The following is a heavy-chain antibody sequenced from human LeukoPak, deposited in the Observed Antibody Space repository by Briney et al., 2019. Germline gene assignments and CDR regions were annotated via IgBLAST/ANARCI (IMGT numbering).Heavy chain of an antibody. D-gene: IGHD1-1*01. CDR1: GYTFTSYY. V-gene: IGHV1-46*01. J-gene: IGHJ4*02. CDR2: INPSGAST. Sequence: GASVKVSCKASGYTFTSYYMHWVRQAPGQGLEWMGIINPSGASTSYAQKFQGRVTMTRDMSTSTVYMELSSLRSEDTAVYYCARGGEDTTFDYWGQGTLVTVSS. CDR3: ARGGEDTTFDY.